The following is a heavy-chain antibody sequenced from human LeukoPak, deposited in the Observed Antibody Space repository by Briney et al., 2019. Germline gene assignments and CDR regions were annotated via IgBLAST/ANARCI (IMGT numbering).Heavy chain of an antibody. J-gene: IGHJ4*02. V-gene: IGHV3-21*01. Sequence: GGSLRLSCAASGFTFSSYSMNWIRQAPGKGLEWFSSISSSTSYIYYADSVKGRFTISKDNAKNSLYLQMNSLRAEDTAVYYCARAGGSTVSHSDYWGQGTLVTVSS. CDR3: ARAGGSTVSHSDY. CDR1: GFTFSSYS. D-gene: IGHD4-17*01. CDR2: ISSSTSYI.